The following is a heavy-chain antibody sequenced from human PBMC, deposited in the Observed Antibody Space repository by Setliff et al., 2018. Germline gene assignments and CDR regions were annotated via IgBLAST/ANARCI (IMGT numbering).Heavy chain of an antibody. Sequence: SETLSLTCSVSGAPISSYFWTWIRQPPGKGLEWIGNIHTSESTKYNPSLKSRVTISLDTSKRQFSLKLTSVTAADTAVYYCARALASGSYYGQSSYYMDVWGKGTTVTVSS. CDR3: ARALASGSYYGQSSYYMDV. J-gene: IGHJ6*03. CDR2: IHTSEST. CDR1: GAPISSYF. D-gene: IGHD3-10*01. V-gene: IGHV4-4*08.